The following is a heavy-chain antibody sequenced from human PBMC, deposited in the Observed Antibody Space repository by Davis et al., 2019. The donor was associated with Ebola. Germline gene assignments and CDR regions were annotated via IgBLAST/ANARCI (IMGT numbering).Heavy chain of an antibody. CDR2: IYSGGST. CDR3: ARDPKGYYYGMDV. CDR1: GFTVSSNY. Sequence: GESLKISCAASGFTVSSNYMSWVRQAPGKGLEWVSVIYSGGSTYYADSVKGRFTISRDNAKNSLYLQMNSLRAEDTAVYYCARDPKGYYYGMDVWGQGTTVTVSS. V-gene: IGHV3-53*01. J-gene: IGHJ6*02.